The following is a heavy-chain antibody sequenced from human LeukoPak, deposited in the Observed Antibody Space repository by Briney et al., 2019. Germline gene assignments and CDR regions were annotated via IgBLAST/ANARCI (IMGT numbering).Heavy chain of an antibody. D-gene: IGHD1-7*01. CDR3: ARWVTGTTGALYYYYYGMDV. V-gene: IGHV1-2*02. CDR2: INPASGGT. CDR1: GYTFNDHY. J-gene: IGHJ6*02. Sequence: ASVKVSCKASGYTFNDHYMHWVRQAPGQGLEWMAWINPASGGTNYAQKFQGRVTLTRDTSTRTAYMELSRLRSDDTAVYYCARWVTGTTGALYYYYYGMDVWGQGTTVTVSS.